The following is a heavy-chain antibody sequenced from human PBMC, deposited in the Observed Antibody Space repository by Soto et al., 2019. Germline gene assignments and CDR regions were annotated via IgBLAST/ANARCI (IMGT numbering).Heavy chain of an antibody. CDR3: ARGGIVVVVAATTSTYYYYYMDV. J-gene: IGHJ6*03. CDR1: GYTFTSYD. D-gene: IGHD2-15*01. V-gene: IGHV1-8*01. Sequence: QVQLVQSGAEVKKPGASVKVSCKASGYTFTSYDINWVRQATGQGLEWMGWMNPNSGNTGYAQKFQGRVTMTRNTSISTAYMELSCLRPEDTAVYYCARGGIVVVVAATTSTYYYYYMDVWGKGTTVTVSS. CDR2: MNPNSGNT.